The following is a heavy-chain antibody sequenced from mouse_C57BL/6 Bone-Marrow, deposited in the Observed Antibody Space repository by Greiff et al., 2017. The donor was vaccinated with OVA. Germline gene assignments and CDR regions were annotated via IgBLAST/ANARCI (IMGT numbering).Heavy chain of an antibody. CDR3: ARDDGYY. J-gene: IGHJ2*01. D-gene: IGHD2-3*01. CDR1: GYTFTDYY. Sequence: VQLVESGAELVRPGASVKLSCKASGYTFTDYYINWVKQRPGQGLEWIARIYPGSGNTYYNEKFKGKATLTAEKSSSTAYMQLSSLTSEDSAVYFCARDDGYYWGQGTTLTVSS. V-gene: IGHV1-76*01. CDR2: IYPGSGNT.